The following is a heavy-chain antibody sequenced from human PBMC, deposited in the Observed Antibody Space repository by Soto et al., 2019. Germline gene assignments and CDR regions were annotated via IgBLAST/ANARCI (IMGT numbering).Heavy chain of an antibody. Sequence: SVKVSCKASGGTFSSYAISWVRQAPGQGLEWMGGIIPIFGTANYAQKFQGRVTITADESTSTAYMELSSLRSEDTAVYYCARSSGSYRAFDYWGQGTLVTGSS. CDR2: IIPIFGTA. CDR3: ARSSGSYRAFDY. CDR1: GGTFSSYA. J-gene: IGHJ4*02. D-gene: IGHD1-26*01. V-gene: IGHV1-69*13.